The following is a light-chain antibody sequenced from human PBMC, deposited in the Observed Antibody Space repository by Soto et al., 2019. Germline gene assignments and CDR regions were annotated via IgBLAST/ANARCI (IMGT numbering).Light chain of an antibody. Sequence: EIVMTQPPAALSVSPGERVTLSCRASQSISFNLAWYQQKPGQAPRLLIYGASTRATGIPARFSGSGSGTEFTLTISSLQSEDFAVYYCQQYNNWPPTFGQGTKVDIK. CDR2: GAS. CDR3: QQYNNWPPT. CDR1: QSISFN. J-gene: IGKJ1*01. V-gene: IGKV3-15*01.